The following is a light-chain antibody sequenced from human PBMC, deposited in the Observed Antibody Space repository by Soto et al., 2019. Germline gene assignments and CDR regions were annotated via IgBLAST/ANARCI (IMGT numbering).Light chain of an antibody. CDR3: QQYNTYST. J-gene: IGKJ5*01. V-gene: IGKV3-11*01. CDR1: QSVSNS. Sequence: EIVLTQSPATLSLSPGERATLSCRASQSVSNSLAWYQQKPGQAPRLLIYDAMKRATGIPARFSGSGSGTDFPLTISSLQPDDFATYYCQQYNTYSTFGQGTRLEIK. CDR2: DAM.